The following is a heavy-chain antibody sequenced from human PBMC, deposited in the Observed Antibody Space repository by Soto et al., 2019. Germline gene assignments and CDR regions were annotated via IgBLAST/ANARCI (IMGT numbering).Heavy chain of an antibody. CDR1: GCTFTSYA. Sequence: ASVKVSCKASGCTFTSYAMHWVRQAPGQRLEWMGWINAGNGNTNYAQKLQGRVTMTTDTSTSTAYMELRSLRSDDTAVYYCAREGLENYYYYYYMDVWGKGTTVTVSS. CDR2: INAGNGNT. V-gene: IGHV1-3*01. J-gene: IGHJ6*03. CDR3: AREGLENYYYYYYMDV.